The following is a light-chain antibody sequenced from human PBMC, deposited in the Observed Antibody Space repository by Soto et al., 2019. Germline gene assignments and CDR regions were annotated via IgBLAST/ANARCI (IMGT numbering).Light chain of an antibody. CDR1: QSIGGY. Sequence: DIQMTQSPSSLSASVGDGVTITCRASQSIGGYINWYQHKPGKPPNLLIYVASNLQSGVPSRFTGSGSGTDITLTISNLQTEDFATYYCQQSYSTPWTCGQGTKVEIK. CDR3: QQSYSTPWT. CDR2: VAS. V-gene: IGKV1-39*01. J-gene: IGKJ1*01.